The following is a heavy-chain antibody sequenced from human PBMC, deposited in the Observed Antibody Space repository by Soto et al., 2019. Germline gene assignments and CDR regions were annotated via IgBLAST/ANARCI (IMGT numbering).Heavy chain of an antibody. J-gene: IGHJ4*02. CDR1: SYSFLNYW. CDR3: ARHIVDTSMTASFNY. CDR2: IHPGDSDA. V-gene: IGHV5-51*01. Sequence: GESLKTSCKTSSYSFLNYWIGWVRQMPGKGLGWMGIIHPGDSDARYSPSFQGQVTISADKSISTVYLQWSSLKASDTAMYYCARHIVDTSMTASFNYWGQGTQVTVSS. D-gene: IGHD5-18*01.